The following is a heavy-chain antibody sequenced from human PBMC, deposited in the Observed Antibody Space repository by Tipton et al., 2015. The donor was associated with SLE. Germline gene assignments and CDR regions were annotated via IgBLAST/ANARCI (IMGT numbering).Heavy chain of an antibody. CDR1: GFTFVNYP. Sequence: SLRLSCAASGFTFVNYPMSWVRQAPGKGLEWVSTTSGNGGTTYYADSVKGRFTISRDNSKNTLYLQMNSLRVEDTAAYYCAKDGSKWQFDYWGQGTLVTVSS. CDR3: AKDGSKWQFDY. V-gene: IGHV3-23*01. J-gene: IGHJ4*02. D-gene: IGHD5-12*01. CDR2: TSGNGGTT.